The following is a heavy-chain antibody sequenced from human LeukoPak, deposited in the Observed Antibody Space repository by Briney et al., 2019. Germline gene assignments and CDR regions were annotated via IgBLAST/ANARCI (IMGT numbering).Heavy chain of an antibody. Sequence: SETLSLTCAVYGGSFSGYYWSWIRQPPGKGLEWIGEINHSGSTNYNPSLKSRVTIPVDTSKNQFSLKLSSVTAADTAVYYCARGRGSSGWYYYYGMDVWGQGTTVTVSS. CDR2: INHSGST. J-gene: IGHJ6*02. CDR3: ARGRGSSGWYYYYGMDV. D-gene: IGHD6-19*01. CDR1: GGSFSGYY. V-gene: IGHV4-34*01.